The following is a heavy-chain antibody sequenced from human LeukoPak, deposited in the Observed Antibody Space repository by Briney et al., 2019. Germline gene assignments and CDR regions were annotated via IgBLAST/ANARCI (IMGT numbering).Heavy chain of an antibody. CDR3: AGPGRDYFYYYHMDV. Sequence: ASVKVSCKASGYTLTSYYMHWVRQAPGQGLEWMGWIHPNSGGTKYAQKFRGRVTMTRDTSISTVYMELSSLRSDDTAIYYCAGPGRDYFYYYHMDVWAKGTTVTVSS. J-gene: IGHJ6*03. V-gene: IGHV1-2*02. CDR2: IHPNSGGT. CDR1: GYTLTSYY.